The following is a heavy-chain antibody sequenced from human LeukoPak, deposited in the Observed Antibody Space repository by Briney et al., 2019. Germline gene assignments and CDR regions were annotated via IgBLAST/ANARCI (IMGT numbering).Heavy chain of an antibody. CDR1: GVSISTYY. D-gene: IGHD1-26*01. J-gene: IGHJ4*02. CDR2: LTPSGST. CDR3: VKIKPGGASFDY. Sequence: SETLSLTCSVSGVSISTYYWSWIRQSPEMGLEWIGYLTPSGSTNYKPSLKSRVTISVDTSKNQFSLKLSSVIAADTALYYCVKIKPGGASFDYWGQGTLVTVSS. V-gene: IGHV4-59*01.